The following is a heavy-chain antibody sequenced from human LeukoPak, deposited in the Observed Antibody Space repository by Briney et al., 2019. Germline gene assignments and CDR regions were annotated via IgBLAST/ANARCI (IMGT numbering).Heavy chain of an antibody. Sequence: SETLSLTCSISGGPISINNFWWGWIRQSPGKAMEWVGSVYYSGSTYYNPSLTRRLTMSVDTSKNQFSLKLSSVTAADTALYYCARGGRITTVVGFNWFDPWGQGTLVTVSS. J-gene: IGHJ5*02. CDR3: ARGGRITTVVGFNWFDP. CDR2: VYYSGST. V-gene: IGHV4-39*07. D-gene: IGHD6-19*01. CDR1: GGPISINNFW.